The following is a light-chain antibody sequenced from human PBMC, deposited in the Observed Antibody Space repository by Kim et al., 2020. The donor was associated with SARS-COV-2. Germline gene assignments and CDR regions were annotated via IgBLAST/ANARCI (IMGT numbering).Light chain of an antibody. Sequence: GQKVTVSCSGSSSNIGNNYVSWYQQIPGTAPKLLIYDNNKRPSGIPDRFSGSKSGTSATLGITGLQTGDEADYYCGTWDSSLGAGVFGGGTKLTVL. J-gene: IGLJ2*01. V-gene: IGLV1-51*01. CDR3: GTWDSSLGAGV. CDR2: DNN. CDR1: SSNIGNNY.